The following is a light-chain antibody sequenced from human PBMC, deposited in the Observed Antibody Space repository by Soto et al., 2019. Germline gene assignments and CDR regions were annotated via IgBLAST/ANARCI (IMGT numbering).Light chain of an antibody. V-gene: IGKV3-11*01. CDR3: HQCSSWPRP. CDR2: DAS. CDR1: QSVGSY. Sequence: EIVLTQTPGTLSLSPGERATLSCRASQSVGSYLAWYQQKPGQAPRLLIYDASSRATGIPARFSGGGSGTDFTLTISSLEPEEFAVYSWHQCSSWPRPFGQGTKVEIK. J-gene: IGKJ1*01.